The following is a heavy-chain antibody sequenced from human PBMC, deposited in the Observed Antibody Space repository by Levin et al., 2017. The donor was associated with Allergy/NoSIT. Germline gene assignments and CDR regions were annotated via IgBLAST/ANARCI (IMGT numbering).Heavy chain of an antibody. D-gene: IGHD3-3*01. J-gene: IGHJ4*02. CDR1: GFTFSSYE. CDR3: ARQLGNFWSGYNYFDY. Sequence: GESLKISCAASGFTFSSYEMNWVRRAPGKGLEWVSYISSTGSTIYSADSVKGRFTISRDNAKNSLNLHMNSLRAEDTAVYYCARQLGNFWSGYNYFDYWGQGTLVTVSS. V-gene: IGHV3-48*03. CDR2: ISSTGSTI.